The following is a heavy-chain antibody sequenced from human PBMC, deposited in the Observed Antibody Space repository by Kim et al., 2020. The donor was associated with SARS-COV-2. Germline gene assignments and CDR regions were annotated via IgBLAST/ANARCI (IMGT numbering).Heavy chain of an antibody. CDR1: GFTFSSYG. CDR3: ARSGYDHPYFDY. V-gene: IGHV3-30*03. J-gene: IGHJ4*02. Sequence: GGSLRLSCAASGFTFSSYGMHWVRQAPGKGLEWVAVISYDGSNKYYADSVKGRFTISRDNSKNTLYLQMNSLRAEDTAVYYCARSGYDHPYFDYWGQGTLVTVSS. CDR2: ISYDGSNK. D-gene: IGHD5-12*01.